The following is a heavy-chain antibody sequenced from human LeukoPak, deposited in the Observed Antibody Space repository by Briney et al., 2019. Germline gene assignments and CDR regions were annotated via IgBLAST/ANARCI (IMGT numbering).Heavy chain of an antibody. D-gene: IGHD2-2*01. Sequence: SETLSLTCAVSGGSISSGGYSWSWIRQPPGKGLEWIGYIYHSGSTYYNPSLKSRVTISVDRSKNQFSLKLSSVTAADTAVYYCARGGGDCSSTSCYEDFDYWGQGTLVTVSS. J-gene: IGHJ4*02. V-gene: IGHV4-30-2*01. CDR1: GGSISSGGYS. CDR2: IYHSGST. CDR3: ARGGGDCSSTSCYEDFDY.